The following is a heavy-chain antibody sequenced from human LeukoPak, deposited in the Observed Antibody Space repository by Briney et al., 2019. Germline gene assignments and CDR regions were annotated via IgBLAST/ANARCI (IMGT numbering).Heavy chain of an antibody. V-gene: IGHV3-48*01. CDR3: ARDPLGTRPGFDY. D-gene: IGHD1-1*01. Sequence: GGSLRLSCAAYGFTFSSYSMNWVRQAPGKGLEWVSYISSGSSTIYYADSVKGRFTISRDNAKNSLYLQMNSLRPEDTAVYYCARDPLGTRPGFDYWGQGTLVTVSS. CDR2: ISSGSSTI. J-gene: IGHJ4*02. CDR1: GFTFSSYS.